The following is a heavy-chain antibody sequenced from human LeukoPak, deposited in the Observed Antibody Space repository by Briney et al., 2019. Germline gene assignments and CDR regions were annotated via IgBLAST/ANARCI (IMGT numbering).Heavy chain of an antibody. V-gene: IGHV3-23*01. J-gene: IGHJ6*02. D-gene: IGHD6-19*01. CDR3: ARPFSSGWYNYYYYGMDV. CDR2: ISG. CDR1: GFTFSNYA. Sequence: PGGSLRLSCAASGFTFSNYAMGWVRQAPGKGLERVSSISGNADSVKGRFTISRDNSKNTLYLQMNSLRAEDTAVYYCARPFSSGWYNYYYYGMDVWGQGTTVTVSS.